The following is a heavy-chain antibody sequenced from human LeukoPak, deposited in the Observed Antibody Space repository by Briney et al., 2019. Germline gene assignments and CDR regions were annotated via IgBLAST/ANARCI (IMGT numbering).Heavy chain of an antibody. CDR3: ARLYYDSSGYYSGYYYYYYMDV. Sequence: SETLSLTCSVSGDSISTSSYYWGWIRQPPGKGQEWIGTIYYSGSTYYNPSLTSRVTISVDTSKNQFSLKLSSVTAADTAVYYCARLYYDSSGYYSGYYYYYYMDVWGKGTTVTISS. CDR2: IYYSGST. V-gene: IGHV4-39*07. J-gene: IGHJ6*03. D-gene: IGHD3-22*01. CDR1: GDSISTSSYY.